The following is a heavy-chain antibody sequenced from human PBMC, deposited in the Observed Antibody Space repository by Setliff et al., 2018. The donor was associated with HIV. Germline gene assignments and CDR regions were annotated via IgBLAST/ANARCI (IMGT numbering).Heavy chain of an antibody. J-gene: IGHJ3*02. D-gene: IGHD3-22*01. CDR3: AKGYYHDSRGYPTGPAFDI. V-gene: IGHV1-69*10. CDR2: LIPILGIA. CDR1: GGAFSGYA. Sequence: SVKVSCKASGGAFSGYALSWVRQAPGQGLEWMGGLIPILGIAQYAQKFHGRVTISADTSTTTAYLEVSSLRFEDTAVYYCAKGYYHDSRGYPTGPAFDIWGQGTMVTVSS.